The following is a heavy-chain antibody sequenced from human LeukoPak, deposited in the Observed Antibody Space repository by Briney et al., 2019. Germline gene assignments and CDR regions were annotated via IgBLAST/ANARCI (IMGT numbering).Heavy chain of an antibody. CDR1: GGSISSYY. CDR2: IYYSGST. V-gene: IGHV4-59*01. CDR3: ARRAVASVNFDY. Sequence: PSETLSLTCTVSGGSISSYYWSWIRQPPGKGLEWIGYIYYSGSTNYNPSLKSRVTISVDTSKNQFSLKLSSVTAADTAVYYCARRAVASVNFDYWGQGTLVTVSS. J-gene: IGHJ4*02. D-gene: IGHD6-19*01.